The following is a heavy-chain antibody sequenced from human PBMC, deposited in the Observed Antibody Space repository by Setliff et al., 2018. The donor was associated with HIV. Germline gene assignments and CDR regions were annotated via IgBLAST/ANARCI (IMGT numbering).Heavy chain of an antibody. CDR1: GDSITGSFY. V-gene: IGHV4-38-2*01. Sequence: PSETLSLTCGVSGDSITGSFYWGWIRQPPGKGLEWIGSIYHSGSTYYNPSLRSRVTISVDTSKNQVSLKLSSVTAADTAVYYCARAPRDASNWFDPWGQGTLVTVSS. J-gene: IGHJ5*02. CDR2: IYHSGST. CDR3: ARAPRDASNWFDP.